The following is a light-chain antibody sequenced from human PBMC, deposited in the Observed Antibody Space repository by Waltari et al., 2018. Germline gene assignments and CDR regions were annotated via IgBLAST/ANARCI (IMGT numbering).Light chain of an antibody. J-gene: IGLJ2*01. CDR1: SRDIGGYSY. CDR3: NSFTNGSTSVV. Sequence: QSALTQPAPVSGSPGKSVTIPCPRTSRDIGGYSYVSWYQQHPGKAPKPMIYDVYKRPSGVSIRFSGSKSGNTASLTISGLQGEDEAQYYCNSFTNGSTSVVFGGGTKLTVL. V-gene: IGLV2-14*01. CDR2: DVY.